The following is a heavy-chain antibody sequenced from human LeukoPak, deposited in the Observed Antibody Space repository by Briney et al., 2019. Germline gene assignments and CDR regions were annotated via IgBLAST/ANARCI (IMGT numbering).Heavy chain of an antibody. Sequence: GGSLRLSCAASGFTFSDYYMSWIRQAPGKGLVWVSRIDTDGSSTTYADSVKGRFTISRDNAKNTLFLQMNSLRAEDTATYYCTRGGTTFDYWGQGTLVTVSS. V-gene: IGHV3-74*01. CDR1: GFTFSDYY. CDR2: IDTDGSST. D-gene: IGHD1-1*01. J-gene: IGHJ4*02. CDR3: TRGGTTFDY.